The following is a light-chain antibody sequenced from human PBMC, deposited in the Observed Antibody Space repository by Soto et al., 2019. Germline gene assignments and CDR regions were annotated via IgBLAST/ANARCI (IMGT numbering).Light chain of an antibody. CDR3: SSYAGSSNVI. J-gene: IGLJ2*01. Sequence: QSALTQPASVSGSPGQSITISCTGTSSDVGGYNYVSWYQHHPGKAPKLIISDVTKRPSGVSDRFSGSKSGNTASLTVSGLQEEDEADYHCSSYAGSSNVIFGGGTKLTVL. CDR2: DVT. CDR1: SSDVGGYNY. V-gene: IGLV2-8*01.